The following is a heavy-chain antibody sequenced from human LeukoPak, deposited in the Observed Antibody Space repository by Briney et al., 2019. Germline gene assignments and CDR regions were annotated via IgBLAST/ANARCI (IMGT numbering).Heavy chain of an antibody. CDR2: IKQDGSEK. V-gene: IGHV3-7*03. J-gene: IGHJ4*02. CDR3: ARDRLEQQLVWMH. CDR1: GFTFSSYW. Sequence: PGGSLRLSCAASGFTFSSYWMSWVRQAPGKGLEWVAHIKQDGSEKYYVDSVKGRFTISRDNAKNSLYLQMNSLRAEDTAVYYCARDRLEQQLVWMHWGQGTLVTVSS. D-gene: IGHD6-13*01.